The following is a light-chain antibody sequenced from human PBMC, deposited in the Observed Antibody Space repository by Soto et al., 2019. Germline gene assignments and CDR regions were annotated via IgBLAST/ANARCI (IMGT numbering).Light chain of an antibody. Sequence: DIPMTQSPSTLSASVGDRVTITCRATQSISSWLAWYQKKPGEAPQLLIYKASSLESGVPSRFSGSGSGTDFTLTISSLQPDDFATYYCQQYNSYPLTFGGGTKVEIK. CDR1: QSISSW. V-gene: IGKV1-5*03. CDR2: KAS. J-gene: IGKJ4*01. CDR3: QQYNSYPLT.